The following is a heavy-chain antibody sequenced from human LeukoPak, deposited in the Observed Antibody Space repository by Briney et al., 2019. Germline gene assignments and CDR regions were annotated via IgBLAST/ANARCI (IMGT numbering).Heavy chain of an antibody. CDR1: GGSLSLYY. V-gene: IGHV4-4*07. Sequence: SETLSLTCSVPGGSLSLYYWSWVRQPAGKGQEWIGRVYTSGSSNYNPSLESRVTMSLDTSTHQFSLKLTSVTAADTAVYYCASATRSFYGLDVWGQGATVTVSS. J-gene: IGHJ6*02. CDR2: VYTSGSS. CDR3: ASATRSFYGLDV. D-gene: IGHD3-10*01.